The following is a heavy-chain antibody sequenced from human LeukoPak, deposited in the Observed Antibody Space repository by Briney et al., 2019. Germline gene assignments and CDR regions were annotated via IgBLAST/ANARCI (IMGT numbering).Heavy chain of an antibody. CDR1: GGSISSYY. J-gene: IGHJ4*02. D-gene: IGHD5-24*01. V-gene: IGHV4-59*12. CDR3: ARDRYGDGFAHFDY. CDR2: IYYSGST. Sequence: SETLSLTCTVSGGSISSYYWSWIRQPPGKGLEWIGYIYYSGSTNYNPSLKSRVTISVDTSKNQLSLKLSSVTAADTAVYYCARDRYGDGFAHFDYWGQGALVTVSS.